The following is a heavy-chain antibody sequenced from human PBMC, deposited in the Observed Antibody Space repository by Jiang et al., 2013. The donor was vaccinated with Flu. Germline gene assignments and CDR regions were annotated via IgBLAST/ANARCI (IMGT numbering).Heavy chain of an antibody. V-gene: IGHV4-4*07. Sequence: LLKPSETLSLTCTVSGGSISSYYWSWIRQPAGKGLEWIGRIYTSGSTNYNPSLKSRVTMSVDTSKNQFSLKLSSVTAADTAVYYCARVKNHYCSSTSCYQMSFDYWGQGTLVTVSS. D-gene: IGHD2-2*01. CDR3: ARVKNHYCSSTSCYQMSFDY. CDR2: IYTSGST. J-gene: IGHJ4*02. CDR1: GGSISSYY.